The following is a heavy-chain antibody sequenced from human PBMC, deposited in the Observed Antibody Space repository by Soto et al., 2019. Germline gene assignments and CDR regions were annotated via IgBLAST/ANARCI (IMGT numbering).Heavy chain of an antibody. CDR3: ARLEWLSLAAWFDP. J-gene: IGHJ5*02. Sequence: GESLKISCKGSGYSFANYWIGWVRQMPGKGLEWMGMIYPDDSDTKYSPSFQGQVTFSADKSINTAYLQWSSLKASDTAIYYCARLEWLSLAAWFDPWGQGTLVTVSS. CDR1: GYSFANYW. CDR2: IYPDDSDT. D-gene: IGHD3-3*01. V-gene: IGHV5-51*01.